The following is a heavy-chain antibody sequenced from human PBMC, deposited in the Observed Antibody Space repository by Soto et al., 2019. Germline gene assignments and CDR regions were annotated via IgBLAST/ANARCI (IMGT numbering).Heavy chain of an antibody. D-gene: IGHD1-7*01. CDR2: IIPVFAKA. J-gene: IGHJ5*02. Sequence: QVQLMQSGAEVKKPGSSVKVFCKASGGSFSTFAITWVRQAPGQGLEWLGGIIPVFAKATYAQKFQGRVIITADRSTSTAYMELTSLTSDDTAVYYCAREPSQGDNWKYVGWFDPWGQGTLVTVSS. CDR3: AREPSQGDNWKYVGWFDP. CDR1: GGSFSTFA. V-gene: IGHV1-69*06.